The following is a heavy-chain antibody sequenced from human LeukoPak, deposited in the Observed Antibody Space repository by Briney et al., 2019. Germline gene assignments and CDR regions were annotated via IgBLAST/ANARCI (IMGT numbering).Heavy chain of an antibody. CDR1: GYSISSGYY. V-gene: IGHV4-38-2*02. J-gene: IGHJ5*02. CDR3: ARDQRTTGTWP. D-gene: IGHD1-14*01. CDR2: IYHTGST. Sequence: SETLSLTCAVSGYSISSGYYWGWVRQPPGKGLEWIGNIYHTGSTYYNPSLKSRVTISVDTSKNQFSLNLNSVTAADTAVYYCARDQRTTGTWPWGQGTLVTVSS.